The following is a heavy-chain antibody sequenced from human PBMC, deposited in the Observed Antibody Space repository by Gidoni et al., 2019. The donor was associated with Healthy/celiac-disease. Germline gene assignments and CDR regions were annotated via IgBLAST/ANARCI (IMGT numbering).Heavy chain of an antibody. Sequence: EVQLLESGGGLVQPGGSLRLSCAASGFTFSSYAMSCVRQAPGKGLDWVSAISGSGGSTYYADSVKGRFTISRDNSKNTLYLKMNSLRAEDTAVYYCAKARITIFGEGDWFDPWGQGTLVTVSS. CDR1: GFTFSSYA. CDR3: AKARITIFGEGDWFDP. V-gene: IGHV3-23*01. CDR2: ISGSGGST. J-gene: IGHJ5*02. D-gene: IGHD3-3*01.